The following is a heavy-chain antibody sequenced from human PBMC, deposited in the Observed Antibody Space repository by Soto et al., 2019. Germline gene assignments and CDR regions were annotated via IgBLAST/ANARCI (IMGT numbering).Heavy chain of an antibody. J-gene: IGHJ5*02. CDR1: GGIFSSFS. CDR3: ARGPILPGATSWLDP. Sequence: QVQLVQSGAEVKTPGSSVEVSCKASGGIFSSFSITWVRQVPGHGLEWMGGIIPMTGTPNYAEKFQGRLTLTADASTRTAYLVLCSLKSEDTAVYYCARGPILPGATSWLDPWGQGTVVFVSS. V-gene: IGHV1-69*01. CDR2: IIPMTGTP. D-gene: IGHD1-1*01.